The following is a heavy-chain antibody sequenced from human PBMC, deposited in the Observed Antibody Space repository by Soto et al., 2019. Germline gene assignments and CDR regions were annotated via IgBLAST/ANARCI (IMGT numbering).Heavy chain of an antibody. CDR1: GYTFTSYD. D-gene: IGHD4-17*01. V-gene: IGHV1-8*01. CDR3: AKVGEKAGDPDLDYFYYGMDV. J-gene: IGHJ6*02. CDR2: MNPNSGNT. Sequence: ASVKVSCKASGYTFTSYDINWVRQATGQGLEWMGWMNPNSGNTGYAQKFQGRVTMTRNTSISTVYMELSGLRPDDTAVYYCAKVGEKAGDPDLDYFYYGMDVWGQGTMVTVSS.